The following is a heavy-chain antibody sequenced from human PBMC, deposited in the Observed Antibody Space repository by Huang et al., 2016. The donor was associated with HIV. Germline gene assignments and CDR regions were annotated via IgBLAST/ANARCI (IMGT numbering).Heavy chain of an antibody. CDR3: AKDGGFYYDSSGTAVVFDY. D-gene: IGHD3-22*01. CDR2: INPSAGSA. V-gene: IGHV1-46*01. J-gene: IGHJ4*02. CDR1: GYTFTSFY. Sequence: QVQLVQSGAEVRKPGASVTVSCKASGYTFTSFYMHWVRQAPGQGLEWMGLINPSAGSATYALKFQDRVTMTRNTSTGTVYMQLSSLRSEDTALYYCAKDGGFYYDSSGTAVVFDYWGQGSLVTVSS.